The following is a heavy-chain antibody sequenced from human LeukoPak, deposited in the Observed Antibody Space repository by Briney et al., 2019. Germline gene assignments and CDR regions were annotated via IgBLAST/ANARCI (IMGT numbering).Heavy chain of an antibody. CDR1: GGSISSSSYY. CDR2: IYYSGST. V-gene: IGHV4-39*01. Sequence: SETLSLTCTVSGGSISSSSYYWGWIRQPPGKGLEWIGSIYYSGSTYYNPSLKSRVTISVDTSKNQFSLKLSPVTAADTAVYYCARRTPPSYYYYYMDVWGKGTTVIVSS. CDR3: ARRTPPSYYYYYMDV. J-gene: IGHJ6*03.